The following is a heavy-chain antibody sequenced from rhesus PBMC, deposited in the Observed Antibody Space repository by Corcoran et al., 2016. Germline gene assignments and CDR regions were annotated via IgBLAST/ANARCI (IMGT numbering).Heavy chain of an antibody. D-gene: IGHD3-9*01. Sequence: EVQLVESGGGLVQPGGSLRLSCAASGFTFSSYWMYWFRQAPGKGLEWVSRISNDVSSTTYADSVKGRFSISRENAKNLLYLQMNSLRAEDTAVYYCARGYYEDDYGYYYTSYGLDSWGQGVVVTVSS. V-gene: IGHV3-119*01. CDR1: GFTFSSYW. CDR3: ARGYYEDDYGYYYTSYGLDS. J-gene: IGHJ6*01. CDR2: ISNDVSST.